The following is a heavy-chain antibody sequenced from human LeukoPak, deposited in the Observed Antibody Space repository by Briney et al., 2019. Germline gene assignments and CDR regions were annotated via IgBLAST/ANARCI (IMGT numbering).Heavy chain of an antibody. J-gene: IGHJ4*02. CDR3: AKDWADGSAGY. Sequence: GGSLRLSCAASGFTFSSYGMHWVRQAPGKGLEWVAVISYDGSNKYYADSVKGRFTISRDNSKNTLYLQMNSLRAEDTAVYYCAKDWADGSAGYWGQGTLVTVSS. D-gene: IGHD3-10*01. V-gene: IGHV3-30*18. CDR2: ISYDGSNK. CDR1: GFTFSSYG.